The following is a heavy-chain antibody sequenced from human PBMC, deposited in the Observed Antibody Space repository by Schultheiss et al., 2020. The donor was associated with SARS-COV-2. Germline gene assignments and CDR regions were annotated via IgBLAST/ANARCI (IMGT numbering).Heavy chain of an antibody. J-gene: IGHJ5*02. CDR1: GYSITSGYF. D-gene: IGHD3-16*01. CDR2: IYHSGTT. V-gene: IGHV4-38-2*01. CDR3: ARVGGHPVYNWFDP. Sequence: SETLSLTCAVSGYSITSGYFWGWIRQPPGKGLEWIGSIYHSGTTHFNPSLKSRVNISIDTSKNQLSLKLNSVTAADTAVYYCARVGGHPVYNWFDPWGQGTLVTVSS.